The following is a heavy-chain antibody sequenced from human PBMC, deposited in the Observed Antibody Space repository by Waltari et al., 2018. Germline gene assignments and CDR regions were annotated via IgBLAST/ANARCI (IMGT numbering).Heavy chain of an antibody. Sequence: EVQLVESGAGLVKPGGSLRLSCAASAFPLSSFWINWVRQTPGKGLEWVAGIKQEGSEKYYADSVKGRFTISRDNAKNSLYLQRNSLRAEDTAVYYCATSGWYCFDYWGQGTLVTVSS. J-gene: IGHJ4*02. CDR2: IKQEGSEK. D-gene: IGHD6-19*01. CDR1: AFPLSSFW. CDR3: ATSGWYCFDY. V-gene: IGHV3-7*01.